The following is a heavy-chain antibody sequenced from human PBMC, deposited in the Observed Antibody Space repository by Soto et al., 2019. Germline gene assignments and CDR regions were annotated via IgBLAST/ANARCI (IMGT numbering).Heavy chain of an antibody. CDR3: VKDGSSGWPYYYGLDV. V-gene: IGHV3-30*18. CDR2: ISYDGRNK. D-gene: IGHD6-19*01. Sequence: AWGSLRLSCAASGFTFISYGIRCVRHSPFKGLEWVAVISYDGRNKYYADSVKGRFTISRDNSKNTLYLQMSSLRAEDTAVYYCVKDGSSGWPYYYGLDVWGQGTTVTVSS. CDR1: GFTFISYG. J-gene: IGHJ6*02.